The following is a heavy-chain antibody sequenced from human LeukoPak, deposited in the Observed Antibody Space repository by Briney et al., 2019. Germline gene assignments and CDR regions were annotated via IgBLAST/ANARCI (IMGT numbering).Heavy chain of an antibody. CDR1: GYTFTSYY. CDR3: ARDHLATVVTPGY. V-gene: IGHV1-46*01. D-gene: IGHD4-23*01. CDR2: INPSGGST. J-gene: IGHJ4*02. Sequence: ASVKVPCKASGYTFTSYYMHWVRQAPGQGLEWMGIINPSGGSTSYAQKFQGRVTMTRDTSTSTVYMGLSSLRSEDTAVYYCARDHLATVVTPGYWGQGTLVTVSS.